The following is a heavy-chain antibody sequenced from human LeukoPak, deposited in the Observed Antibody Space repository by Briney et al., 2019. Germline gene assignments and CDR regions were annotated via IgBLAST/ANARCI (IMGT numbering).Heavy chain of an antibody. CDR1: GFTFSSYA. J-gene: IGHJ1*01. Sequence: GGSLRLSCVASGFTFSSYAMSWVRQAPGKGLEWVSAISGSGGSTYYADSVKGRFTISRDNSKNTLYLQMNSLRAEDTAVYYCAKDVYDFWSGQGYFQHWGQGTLVTVSS. CDR3: AKDVYDFWSGQGYFQH. D-gene: IGHD3-3*01. CDR2: ISGSGGST. V-gene: IGHV3-23*01.